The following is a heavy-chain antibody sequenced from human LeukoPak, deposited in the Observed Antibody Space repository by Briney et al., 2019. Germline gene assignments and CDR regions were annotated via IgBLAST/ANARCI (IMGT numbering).Heavy chain of an antibody. CDR3: ARGSPRHLDY. CDR2: TYYRSKWYN. Sequence: SQTLSLTCAISGDSVSSNSATWHWIRQSPSRGLEWLGRTYYRSKWYNEYAVSVKSRITINPDTSKNQSSLQLNSVTPDDTAVYFCARGSPRHLDYWGQGTLVTVSS. CDR1: GDSVSSNSAT. V-gene: IGHV6-1*01. J-gene: IGHJ4*02. D-gene: IGHD6-19*01.